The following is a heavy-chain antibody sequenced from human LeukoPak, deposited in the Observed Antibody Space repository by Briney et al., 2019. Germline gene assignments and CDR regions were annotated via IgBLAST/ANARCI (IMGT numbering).Heavy chain of an antibody. CDR1: GYTFTGNY. CDR3: AREGSPTTSYYYYGMDV. V-gene: IGHV1-2*02. D-gene: IGHD1-26*01. CDR2: INPNSGGT. J-gene: IGHJ6*02. Sequence: ASVKVSCKASGYTFTGNYMHWVRQAPGQGLEWMGWINPNSGGTNYAQKFQGRVTMTRDTSISTAYMELSRLRSDDTAVYYCAREGSPTTSYYYYGMDVWGQGTTVTVSS.